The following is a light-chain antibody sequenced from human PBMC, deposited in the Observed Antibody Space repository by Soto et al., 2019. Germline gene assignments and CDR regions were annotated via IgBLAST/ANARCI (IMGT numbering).Light chain of an antibody. Sequence: QSVLTQPASASGSPGQSITISCTGTSSDLGSHNLVSWYQQHPGKVPKLILYEVTKRPSGVSNRFSGSKSGNTASLTISGLQPEDEADYYCCSCADTGTYVFGSGTKVTVL. J-gene: IGLJ1*01. V-gene: IGLV2-23*02. CDR3: CSCADTGTYV. CDR2: EVT. CDR1: SSDLGSHNL.